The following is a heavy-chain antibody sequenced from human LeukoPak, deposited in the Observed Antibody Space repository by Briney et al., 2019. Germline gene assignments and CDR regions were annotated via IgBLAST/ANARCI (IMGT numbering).Heavy chain of an antibody. Sequence: GGSLRLSCAVSGFAFGSEAMSWVRQSPARGLEWVASISPGGGTTYYADSVKGRFTISRDNAKNSLYLQMNSLRAEDTAVYYCARGGIAAAGPRGDWFDPWGQGTLVTVSS. CDR1: GFAFGSEA. J-gene: IGHJ5*02. CDR3: ARGGIAAAGPRGDWFDP. CDR2: ISPGGGTT. V-gene: IGHV3-21*01. D-gene: IGHD6-13*01.